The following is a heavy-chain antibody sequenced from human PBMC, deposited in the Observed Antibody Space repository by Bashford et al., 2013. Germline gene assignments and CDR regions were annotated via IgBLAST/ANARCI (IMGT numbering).Heavy chain of an antibody. J-gene: IGHJ4*02. CDR2: IKSKRDGETI. CDR3: AADIPGENYPLDY. Sequence: VRQAPGKGLEWVGRIKSKRDGETIDYAAPVKGRFTISRDDSKSTLYLQINSLKTEDTALYYCAADIPGENYPLDYWGQGTLVTVSS. D-gene: IGHD1-7*01. V-gene: IGHV3-15*01.